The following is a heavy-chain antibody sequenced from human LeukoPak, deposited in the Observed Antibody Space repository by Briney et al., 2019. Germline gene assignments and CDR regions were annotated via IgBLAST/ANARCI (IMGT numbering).Heavy chain of an antibody. D-gene: IGHD2-15*01. CDR3: ARDLGSD. Sequence: PGGSLRLSCEASGFIFSRYSMNWVRQAPGKGLEWVSSISTSSSYIYYADSVKGRFTISRDNAKNSLYLQMNSLRAEDTAVYYCARDLGSDWGQGTLVTVSS. V-gene: IGHV3-21*01. J-gene: IGHJ4*02. CDR2: ISTSSSYI. CDR1: GFIFSRYS.